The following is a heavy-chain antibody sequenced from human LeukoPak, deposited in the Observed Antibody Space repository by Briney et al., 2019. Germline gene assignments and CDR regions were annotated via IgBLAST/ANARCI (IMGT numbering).Heavy chain of an antibody. D-gene: IGHD2/OR15-2a*01. CDR3: ARDHGHYFQPPFDY. Sequence: GGSLRLSCAASGFTFSSYEMNWVRQAPGKGLEWVSYISSSGSTIYYADSVKGRFTISRDNAKNSLYLQMNSLRAEDTAVYYCARDHGHYFQPPFDYWGQGTLVTVSS. V-gene: IGHV3-48*03. CDR2: ISSSGSTI. J-gene: IGHJ4*02. CDR1: GFTFSSYE.